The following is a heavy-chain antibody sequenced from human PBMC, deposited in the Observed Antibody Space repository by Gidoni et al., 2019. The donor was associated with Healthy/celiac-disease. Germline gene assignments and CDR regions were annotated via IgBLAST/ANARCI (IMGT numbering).Heavy chain of an antibody. V-gene: IGHV1-18*01. CDR2: ISAYNGNT. Sequence: VQLVQSGAEVKKPRASALVSCKAVGYAFTSYGISWVRQASGQGLEWMGWISAYNGNTNYAQKLQSRVTMTTDTSTSTAYMKLRSLRSDDTAVYYCARDLWFGEYGMDVWGQGTTVTVSS. J-gene: IGHJ6*02. CDR1: GYAFTSYG. CDR3: ARDLWFGEYGMDV. D-gene: IGHD3-10*01.